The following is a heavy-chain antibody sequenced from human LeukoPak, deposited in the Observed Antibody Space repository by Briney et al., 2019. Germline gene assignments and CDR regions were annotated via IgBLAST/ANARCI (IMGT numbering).Heavy chain of an antibody. D-gene: IGHD3-10*01. CDR3: ARDRVKLLWFGESGGFDY. J-gene: IGHJ4*02. V-gene: IGHV3-30*03. Sequence: GRSLRLSCAASGFTFSSYGMHWVRQAPGKGLEWVAVISYDGSNKYYADSVKGRFTISRDNSKNTLYLQMNSLRAEDTAVYYCARDRVKLLWFGESGGFDYWGQGTLVTVSS. CDR2: ISYDGSNK. CDR1: GFTFSSYG.